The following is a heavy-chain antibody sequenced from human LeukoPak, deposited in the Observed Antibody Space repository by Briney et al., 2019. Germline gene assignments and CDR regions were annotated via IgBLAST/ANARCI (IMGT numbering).Heavy chain of an antibody. CDR1: GFTFSSYG. V-gene: IGHV3-30*02. CDR2: IRYDGSNK. D-gene: IGHD4-11*01. J-gene: IGHJ6*03. Sequence: GGSLRLSCAASGFTFSSYGMHWVRQAPGKGLEWVAFIRYDGSNKYYADSVKGRFTISRDNSKNTLYLQMNSLRAEDTAVYYCARVPLHLGYYYYMDVWGKGTTVTVSS. CDR3: ARVPLHLGYYYYMDV.